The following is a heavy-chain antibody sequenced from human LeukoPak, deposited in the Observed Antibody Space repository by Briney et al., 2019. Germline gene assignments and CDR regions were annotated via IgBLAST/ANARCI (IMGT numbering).Heavy chain of an antibody. CDR3: ARGSWLFPFDY. Sequence: SETLSLTCAVYGGSFSGYYWSWIRQPPGKGLEWIGEINHSGSTNYNPSLKSRVTISVDTSKNQFSLKLSSVTAADTAVYYCARGSWLFPFDYCGQGTLVTVSS. D-gene: IGHD3-22*01. J-gene: IGHJ4*02. V-gene: IGHV4-34*01. CDR2: INHSGST. CDR1: GGSFSGYY.